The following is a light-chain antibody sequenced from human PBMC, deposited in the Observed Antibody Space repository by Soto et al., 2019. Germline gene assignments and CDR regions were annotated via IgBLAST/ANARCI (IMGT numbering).Light chain of an antibody. CDR2: DVD. V-gene: IGLV2-11*01. J-gene: IGLJ1*01. CDR3: SSSAGCSPPSGV. Sequence: QSVLTQPRSVSGSPGQSVSISCTGTSGDVGSYIHVSWYQQHPGRAPKLMIYDVDERPSGVPDRFSGSKSGNTASLTISGLQPEVEPYYSSSSSAGCSPPSGVSGTGTKLPVL. CDR1: SGDVGSYIH.